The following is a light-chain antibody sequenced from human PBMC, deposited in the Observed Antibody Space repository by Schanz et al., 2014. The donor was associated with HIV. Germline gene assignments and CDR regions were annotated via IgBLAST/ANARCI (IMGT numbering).Light chain of an antibody. CDR1: QSVSSN. CDR2: GAS. Sequence: EIVMTQSPATLSVSPGERATLSCRASQSVSSNLAWYQQKPGQAPRLLIYGASTRATGIPARFSGSGSGTDFTLTISRLEPEDFATYYCQQLDTYPLTFGLGTKVAIK. J-gene: IGKJ1*01. V-gene: IGKV3-15*01. CDR3: QQLDTYPLT.